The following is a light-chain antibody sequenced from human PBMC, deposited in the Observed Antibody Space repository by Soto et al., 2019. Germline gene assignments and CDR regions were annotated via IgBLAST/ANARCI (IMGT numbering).Light chain of an antibody. CDR3: SSYTSPSTYV. V-gene: IGLV2-18*02. CDR2: EVS. Sequence: QSVLTQPPSVSGSPGQSVTISCTGTSSDVGSYNRVSWYQQSPGTAPKLMIYEVSNRPSGVPDRFSGSKSGNTASLTISGLQAEDEADYYCSSYTSPSTYVFGTGTKVTV. J-gene: IGLJ1*01. CDR1: SSDVGSYNR.